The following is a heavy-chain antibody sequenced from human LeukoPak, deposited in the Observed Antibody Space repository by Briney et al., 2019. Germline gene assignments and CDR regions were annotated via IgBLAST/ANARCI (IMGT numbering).Heavy chain of an antibody. CDR2: IYSGGST. Sequence: GGSLRLSCAASGFTVSSNYMSWVRQAPGKGLEWVSVIYSGGSTYYADSVKGRFTISRDNSKNTLYLQMNSLRAEDTAVYYCARETGYSSSRFSDYWGQGTLVTVSS. J-gene: IGHJ4*02. CDR3: ARETGYSSSRFSDY. V-gene: IGHV3-66*01. D-gene: IGHD6-13*01. CDR1: GFTVSSNY.